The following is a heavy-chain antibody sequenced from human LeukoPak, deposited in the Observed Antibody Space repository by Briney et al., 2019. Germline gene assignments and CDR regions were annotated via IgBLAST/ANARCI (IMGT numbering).Heavy chain of an antibody. Sequence: PSETLSLTCTVSGGSISSYYWSWTRQPPGKGLEWIGYIYYSGSTNYNPSLKSRVTISVDTSKNQFSLKLSSVTAADTAVYYCARSYSSSSGYAFDIWGQGTMVTVSS. D-gene: IGHD6-6*01. CDR3: ARSYSSSSGYAFDI. CDR1: GGSISSYY. J-gene: IGHJ3*02. CDR2: IYYSGST. V-gene: IGHV4-59*08.